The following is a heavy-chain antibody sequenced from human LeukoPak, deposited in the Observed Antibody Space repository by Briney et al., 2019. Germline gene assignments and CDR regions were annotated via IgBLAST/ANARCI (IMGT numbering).Heavy chain of an antibody. Sequence: PSETLSLTCTVSGGSISSSSYYWGWIRQPPGKGLAWIGSIYYSGSTYYNPSLKSRVTISVDTSKNQFSLKLSSVTAADTAVYYCARGSSWYGNWFDPRGQGTLVTVSS. V-gene: IGHV4-39*01. CDR2: IYYSGST. CDR3: ARGSSWYGNWFDP. CDR1: GGSISSSSYY. D-gene: IGHD6-13*01. J-gene: IGHJ5*02.